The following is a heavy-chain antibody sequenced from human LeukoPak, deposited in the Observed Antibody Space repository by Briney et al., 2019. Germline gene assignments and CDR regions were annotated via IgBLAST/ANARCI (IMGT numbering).Heavy chain of an antibody. Sequence: GGSLRLSCAASGFRFGGSTISWVRQAPGKGLQWVSSISDSGNTYYAESLKGRITVSRDNAKNSLFLRMNSLRADDTAVYYCARDASIGLDVWGHGTTVTVSS. D-gene: IGHD3-9*01. V-gene: IGHV3-21*01. CDR3: ARDASIGLDV. CDR2: ISDSGNT. CDR1: GFRFGGST. J-gene: IGHJ6*02.